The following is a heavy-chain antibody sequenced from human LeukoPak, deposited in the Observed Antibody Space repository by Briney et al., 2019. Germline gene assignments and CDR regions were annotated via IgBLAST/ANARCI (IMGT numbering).Heavy chain of an antibody. J-gene: IGHJ4*02. CDR1: GGSISTSNYY. V-gene: IGHV4-39*07. Sequence: SETLSLTCTVSGGSISTSNYYWGWIRQPPGKGLEWIGNIFYSGSTYYNPSLKSRVTISVDTSKNQFSLKLSSVTAADTAVYYCAREVEWLGSMVREDYWGQGTLVTVSS. CDR2: IFYSGST. CDR3: AREVEWLGSMVREDY. D-gene: IGHD3-10*01.